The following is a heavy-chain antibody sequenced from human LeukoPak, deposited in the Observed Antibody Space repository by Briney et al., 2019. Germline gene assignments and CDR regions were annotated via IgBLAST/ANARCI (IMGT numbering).Heavy chain of an antibody. J-gene: IGHJ5*02. V-gene: IGHV4-59*01. CDR1: GGSISPYF. D-gene: IGHD3-10*01. CDR2: ISYTGST. CDR3: ARDDYRGVTNFDP. Sequence: NPSETLSLTCTFSGGSISPYFWSWMRQTPGKGLEWIGYISYTGSTNYNPALKSRVTLSVDTSKNQFSLQLTSVTAADTAVYYCARDDYRGVTNFDPWGQGTLVTVSS.